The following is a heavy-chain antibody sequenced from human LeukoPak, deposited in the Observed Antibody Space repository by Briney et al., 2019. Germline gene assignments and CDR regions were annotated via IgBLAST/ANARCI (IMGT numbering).Heavy chain of an antibody. CDR1: GGSISSSSYY. V-gene: IGHV4-39*07. D-gene: IGHD1-1*01. J-gene: IGHJ4*02. CDR2: IYYSGST. CDR3: ARTKLERYDY. Sequence: SETLSLTCTVSGGSISSSSYYWGWIRQPPGKGVEWIGSIYYSGSTYYNPSLKSRVTISVDTSKNQFSLKLSSVTAADTAVYYCARTKLERYDYWGQGTLVTVSS.